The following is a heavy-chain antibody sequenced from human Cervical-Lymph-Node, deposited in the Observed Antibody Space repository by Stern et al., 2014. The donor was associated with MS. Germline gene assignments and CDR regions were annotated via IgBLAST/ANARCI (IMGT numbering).Heavy chain of an antibody. J-gene: IGHJ5*01. CDR1: GYTFSSYD. Sequence: VQLVESGAEVKKPGASVKVSCKASGYTFSSYDINWVRQATGQGLEWLGWMNPNSGNTGYAQKFQGRITMTRDTSTNTAYMELNSLRSEDTAVYYCARNYPSTGWFDSWGQGTLVTVSS. CDR2: MNPNSGNT. V-gene: IGHV1-8*01. CDR3: ARNYPSTGWFDS. D-gene: IGHD5-24*01.